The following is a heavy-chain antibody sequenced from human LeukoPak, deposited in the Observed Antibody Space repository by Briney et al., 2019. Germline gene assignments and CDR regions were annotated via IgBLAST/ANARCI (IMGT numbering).Heavy chain of an antibody. Sequence: RPGGSLRLSCAASGFTFDDYGMSWVRQAPGKGLEWVSGINWNGGSTGYADSVKGRFTISRDNAKNTLYLQMNSLRAEDTAVYYCAKGGATVIDYWGQGTLVTVSS. CDR1: GFTFDDYG. D-gene: IGHD4-17*01. V-gene: IGHV3-20*04. CDR3: AKGGATVIDY. J-gene: IGHJ4*02. CDR2: INWNGGST.